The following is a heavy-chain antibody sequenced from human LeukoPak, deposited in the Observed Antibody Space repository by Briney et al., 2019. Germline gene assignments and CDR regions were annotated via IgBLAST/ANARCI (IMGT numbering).Heavy chain of an antibody. CDR3: AKESDLGEFDY. V-gene: IGHV3-9*01. CDR2: ISWNSGSI. D-gene: IGHD3-16*01. Sequence: GGSLRLSCAASGFTFDDYAMHWVRQAPGKGPEWVSGISWNSGSIGYADSVKGRFTISRDNAKNSLYLQMNSMGAEDTALYYCAKESDLGEFDYWGQGTLVTVSS. CDR1: GFTFDDYA. J-gene: IGHJ4*02.